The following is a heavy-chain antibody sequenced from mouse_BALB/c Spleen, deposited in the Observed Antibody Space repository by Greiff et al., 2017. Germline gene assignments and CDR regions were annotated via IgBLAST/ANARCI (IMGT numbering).Heavy chain of an antibody. Sequence: VKLMESGAELVRPGSSVKISCKASGYAFSSYWMNWVKQRPGQGLEWIGQIYPGDGDTNYNGKFKGKATLTADKSSSTAYMQLSSLTSEDSAVYFCARVRDGNYVGFAYWGQGTLVTVSA. V-gene: IGHV1-80*01. CDR3: ARVRDGNYVGFAY. D-gene: IGHD2-1*01. CDR2: IYPGDGDT. J-gene: IGHJ3*01. CDR1: GYAFSSYW.